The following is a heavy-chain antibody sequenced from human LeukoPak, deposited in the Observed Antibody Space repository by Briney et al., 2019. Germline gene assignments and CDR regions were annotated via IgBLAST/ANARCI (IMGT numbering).Heavy chain of an antibody. CDR2: ISWDGGST. V-gene: IGHV3-43*01. CDR3: AKDQFDY. Sequence: PGGSLRLSCAASGFTFDDYTMHWVRQAPGKGLEWVSLISWDGGSTYYADSVKGRFTISRDNSKNSLYLQMNSLRTEDTASYYCAKDQFDYWGQGTLVTVS. J-gene: IGHJ4*02. CDR1: GFTFDDYT.